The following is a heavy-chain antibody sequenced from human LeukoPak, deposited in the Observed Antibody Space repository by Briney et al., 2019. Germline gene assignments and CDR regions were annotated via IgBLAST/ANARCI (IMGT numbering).Heavy chain of an antibody. J-gene: IGHJ4*02. V-gene: IGHV3-33*01. Sequence: GGSLRLSCTTSGFTFTNYGINWVRQAPGKGLEWVAAIWYDGSKTSYTDSVKGRFTVSRDISKNTVYLQMNGLKAEDTAVYYCARDDCSTTPCYAYWGQGTLATVSS. CDR1: GFTFTNYG. CDR2: IWYDGSKT. D-gene: IGHD2-2*01. CDR3: ARDDCSTTPCYAY.